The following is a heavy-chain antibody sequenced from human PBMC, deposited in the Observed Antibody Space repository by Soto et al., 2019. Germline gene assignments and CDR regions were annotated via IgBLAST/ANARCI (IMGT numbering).Heavy chain of an antibody. J-gene: IGHJ4*02. CDR1: ELAFSSWG. D-gene: IGHD7-27*01. CDR3: VRDGPNWGKDFDF. CDR2: IWHDGSNE. Sequence: ELVESRGGVVQPGRSLRLSCVASELAFSSWGMHWVRQAPGKGLEWVASIWHDGSNEHYADSVKGRFAISRDNSKRTLYLQMNSLRVDDTAIYYCVRDGPNWGKDFDFWGQGTLVTVSS. V-gene: IGHV3-33*01.